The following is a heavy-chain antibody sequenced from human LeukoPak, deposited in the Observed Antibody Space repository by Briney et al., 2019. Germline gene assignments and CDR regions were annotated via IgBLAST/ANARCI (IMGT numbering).Heavy chain of an antibody. CDR2: IDYSGNI. CDR3: ARDRRRELLHAFDI. CDR1: GGSISIYY. J-gene: IGHJ3*02. D-gene: IGHD1-26*01. V-gene: IGHV4-59*01. Sequence: PSETLSLTCTVSGGSISIYYWSWIRQPPGKGLEWIGYIDYSGNINYNPSLKSRVTISVDTSKNQFSLKLSSVTAADTAVYYCARDRRRELLHAFDIWGQGTMVTVSS.